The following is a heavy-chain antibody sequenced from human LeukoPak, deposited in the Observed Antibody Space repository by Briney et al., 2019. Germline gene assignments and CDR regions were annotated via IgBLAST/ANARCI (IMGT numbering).Heavy chain of an antibody. D-gene: IGHD4-17*01. CDR2: ISSSSSTI. CDR1: GFTFSSYS. CDR3: TRDGYGDFVDY. Sequence: GGSLRLSCAASGFTFSSYSMNWVRQAPGKGLEWVSYISSSSSTIYYADSVKGRFTISRDNAKNSLYLQMNSLRAEDTAVYYCTRDGYGDFVDYWGQGTLATVSS. J-gene: IGHJ4*02. V-gene: IGHV3-48*01.